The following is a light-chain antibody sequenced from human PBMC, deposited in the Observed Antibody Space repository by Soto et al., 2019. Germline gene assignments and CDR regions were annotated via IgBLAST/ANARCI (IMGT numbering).Light chain of an antibody. CDR1: SSDVGAYNR. CDR3: SLYTSSSTVA. V-gene: IGLV2-18*01. Sequence: QSALTQPPSVSASPGQSVTIPSTATSSDVGAYNRVSWYQQYPGTPPKLMITEVNNRPSGVPDRFSGSKSGNAASLTISGLQAEDEDDYYCSLYTSSSTVAFCGGTEVTVL. J-gene: IGLJ2*01. CDR2: EVN.